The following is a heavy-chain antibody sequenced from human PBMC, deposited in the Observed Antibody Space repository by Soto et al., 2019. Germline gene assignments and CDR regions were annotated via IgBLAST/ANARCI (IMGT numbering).Heavy chain of an antibody. CDR2: IYYSGST. V-gene: IGHV4-39*01. J-gene: IGHJ3*02. D-gene: IGHD2-15*01. CDR1: GGSISSSSYY. CDR3: ARQEGVYIVVVVDEGAFDI. Sequence: SETLSLTCTVSGGSISSSSYYWGWIRQPPGKGLEWIGSIYYSGSTYYNPSLKSRVTISVDTSKNQFSLKLSSVTAADTAVYYCARQEGVYIVVVVDEGAFDIWGQGTMVS.